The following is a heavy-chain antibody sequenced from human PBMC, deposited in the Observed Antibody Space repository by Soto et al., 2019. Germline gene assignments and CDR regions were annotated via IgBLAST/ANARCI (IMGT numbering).Heavy chain of an antibody. J-gene: IGHJ4*02. CDR3: ARDKDGDSSGYLGY. D-gene: IGHD3-22*01. CDR1: GFTFSSYA. CDR2: ISYDGSNK. V-gene: IGHV3-30-3*01. Sequence: QVQLVESGGGVVQPGRSLRLSSAASGFTFSSYAMHWVRQAPGKGLEWVAVISYDGSNKYYADSVKGRFTISRDNSKNTLYLQMNSLRAEDTAVYYCARDKDGDSSGYLGYWGQGTLVTVSS.